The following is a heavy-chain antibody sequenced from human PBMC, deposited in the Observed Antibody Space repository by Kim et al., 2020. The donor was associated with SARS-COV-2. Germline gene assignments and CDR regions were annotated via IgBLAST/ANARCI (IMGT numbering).Heavy chain of an antibody. J-gene: IGHJ6*01. D-gene: IGHD6-13*01. CDR1: GYTFTNFH. CDR3: SGRVITVAVGGGYAMDV. CDR2: IYPGDSDV. Sequence: GESLKISCKSSGYTFTNFHIGWVRQMPGKGLEWVGIIYPGDSDVRYSPSFQGRVTISADMSISTAYLQWSSLKAEDTAIYYCSGRVITVAVGGGYAMDVWGRGTRVTVS. V-gene: IGHV5-51*01.